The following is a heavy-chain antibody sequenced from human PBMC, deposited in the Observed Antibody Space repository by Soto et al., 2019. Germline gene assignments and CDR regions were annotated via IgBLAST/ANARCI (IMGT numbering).Heavy chain of an antibody. V-gene: IGHV3-33*01. D-gene: IGHD5-18*01. CDR2: IWYDGSND. CDR3: GRGYNYADY. J-gene: IGHJ4*02. Sequence: LRLSCAASGFSFSTYGMQWVRQAPGKGLEWVAEIWYDGSNDFYSDSVKGRFTISRDNAKNTLFLQMNSLRAEDTAMYYCGRGYNYADYWGQGTQVTVSS. CDR1: GFSFSTYG.